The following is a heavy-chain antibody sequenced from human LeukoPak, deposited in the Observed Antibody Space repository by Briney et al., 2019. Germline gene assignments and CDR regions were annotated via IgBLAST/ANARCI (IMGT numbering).Heavy chain of an antibody. CDR1: GYTLTSYD. D-gene: IGHD5-12*01. J-gene: IGHJ3*02. V-gene: IGHV1-8*01. CDR2: MNPNSGNT. CDR3: ARRKFGYDDAFDI. Sequence: APVKVSCKASGYTLTSYDINWVRQATGQGLEWMGWMNPNSGNTGYAQKFQGRVTMTRNTSISTAYMELSSLRSEDTAVYYCARRKFGYDDAFDIWGQGTMVTVSS.